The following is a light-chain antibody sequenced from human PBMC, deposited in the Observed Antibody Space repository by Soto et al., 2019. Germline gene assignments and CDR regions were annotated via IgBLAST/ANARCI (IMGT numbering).Light chain of an antibody. CDR3: QQYGRSWYT. CDR2: GAS. Sequence: EIVLTQSPGNLSLSPGERATLSCRASQSVSSSYLAWYQQKPGQAPRLLIYGASSRTTGIPDRFSGSGSGTDFTLTISRLEPEDFAVYYCQQYGRSWYTFGQGTKLEIK. V-gene: IGKV3-20*01. CDR1: QSVSSSY. J-gene: IGKJ2*01.